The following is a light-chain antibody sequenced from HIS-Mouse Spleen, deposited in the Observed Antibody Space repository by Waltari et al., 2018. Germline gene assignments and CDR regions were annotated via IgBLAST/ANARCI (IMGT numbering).Light chain of an antibody. CDR1: ALPKKY. V-gene: IGLV3-10*01. Sequence: SYELTQPPSVSVSPGQTARITCSGDALPKKYAYWYQQTSGQAPLLVIYEDSKRPSGTPERFSGSSSGTMATLTISGAQVEDEADYYCYSTDSSGNHRVFGGGTKLTVL. CDR3: YSTDSSGNHRV. CDR2: EDS. J-gene: IGLJ2*01.